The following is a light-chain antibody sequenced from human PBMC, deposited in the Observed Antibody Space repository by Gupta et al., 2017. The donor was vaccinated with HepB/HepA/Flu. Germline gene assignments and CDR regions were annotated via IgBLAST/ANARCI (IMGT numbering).Light chain of an antibody. Sequence: QSALTQPASVSGSPGQSITISCTGTRSDIGDYNYVSWYQQHPGKAPRLMIYDVNTRPSGVSNRFSGSKSDNTASLTISGLQAEDEGDYYCSSYTSTSTHVIFGGGTKLTVL. CDR2: DVN. V-gene: IGLV2-14*03. J-gene: IGLJ2*01. CDR3: SSYTSTSTHVI. CDR1: RSDIGDYNY.